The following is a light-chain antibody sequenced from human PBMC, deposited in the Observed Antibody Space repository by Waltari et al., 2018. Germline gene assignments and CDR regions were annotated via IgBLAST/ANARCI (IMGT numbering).Light chain of an antibody. CDR2: LGS. J-gene: IGKJ1*01. Sequence: DIVVTQSPLSLPVTPGEPASISCRSSQSLLPRNGNNYLDWYLQKQGHSPQLLIYLGSNRASGVPDRCSGSGAGTDFTLRISRVEAEDVGVYYCMQSLQALWTFGPGTKLEI. CDR3: MQSLQALWT. V-gene: IGKV2-28*01. CDR1: QSLLPRNGNNY.